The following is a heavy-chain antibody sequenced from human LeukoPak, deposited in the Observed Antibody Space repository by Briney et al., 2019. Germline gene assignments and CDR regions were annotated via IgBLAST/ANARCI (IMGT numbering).Heavy chain of an antibody. D-gene: IGHD5-18*01. V-gene: IGHV3-30-3*01. J-gene: IGHJ4*02. CDR1: GFTFSSYA. CDR3: ARGGEYSYRPVDY. Sequence: GGSLRLSCAASGFTFSSYAMHWVRQAPGKGLEWVAVISYDGSNKYYADSVKGRFTISRDNSKNTLFLQMSSLRAEDTAVYYCARGGEYSYRPVDYWGQGTLVTVSS. CDR2: ISYDGSNK.